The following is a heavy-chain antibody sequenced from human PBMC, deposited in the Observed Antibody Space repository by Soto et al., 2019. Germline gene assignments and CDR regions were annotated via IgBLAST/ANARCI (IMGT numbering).Heavy chain of an antibody. D-gene: IGHD2-15*01. CDR1: VVSCNSYD. CDR3: ARISRYCSGGDCHA. V-gene: IGHV3-30*03. CDR2: ISYDGSNT. Sequence: WWSLRLSCSAPVVSCNSYDMHWFRQAPGKGPEWVAIISYDGSNTYYSDSVRGRFTISRDNSKDTLYLQMHSLRSEDTAIYYCARISRYCSGGDCHAWGQGTQVTVSS. J-gene: IGHJ5*02.